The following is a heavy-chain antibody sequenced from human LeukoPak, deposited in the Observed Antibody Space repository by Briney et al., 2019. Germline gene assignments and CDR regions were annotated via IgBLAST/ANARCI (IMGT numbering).Heavy chain of an antibody. D-gene: IGHD3-22*01. CDR2: VYYSGRT. J-gene: IGHJ3*01. CDR1: GGSVRSDTYY. V-gene: IGHV4-61*01. CDR3: VREAATHYYDSSDYYRQTELFDV. Sequence: PSETLSLTCTVSGGSVRSDTYYWSWIRQPPGKGLEWIGYVYYSGRTNYNPSLKSRVTISVDTSKNKFSLKLNSVIAADTAVYYCVREAATHYYDSSDYYRQTELFDVWGQGTMVTVSS.